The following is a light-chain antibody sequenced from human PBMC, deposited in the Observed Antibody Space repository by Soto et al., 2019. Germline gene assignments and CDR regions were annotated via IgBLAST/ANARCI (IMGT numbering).Light chain of an antibody. V-gene: IGLV2-11*01. Sequence: QSALTQPRSVSGSPGQSVTISCTGTSSDVGGYNYVSWYQQHPAKAPKLMIYDVSKRPSGVPDRFSGSKSGNTASLTISGLQAEDEADYYCCSYAGSYTLFGGGTKVTVL. CDR2: DVS. CDR3: CSYAGSYTL. CDR1: SSDVGGYNY. J-gene: IGLJ2*01.